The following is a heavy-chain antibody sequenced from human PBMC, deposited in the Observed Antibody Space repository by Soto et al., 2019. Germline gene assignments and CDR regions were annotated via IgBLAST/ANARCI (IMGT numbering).Heavy chain of an antibody. CDR1: GGSISSYY. J-gene: IGHJ5*02. CDR2: IYYSGST. Sequence: QVQLQESGPGLVKPSETLSLTCTVSGGSISSYYWSWIRQPPGKGLEWIGYIYYSGSTNYNPSLKSRVTISVDTSKNQFSLKLSSVTAADTAVYYCARERGGGWFDPWGQGTLVTVSS. V-gene: IGHV4-59*01. D-gene: IGHD3-10*01. CDR3: ARERGGGWFDP.